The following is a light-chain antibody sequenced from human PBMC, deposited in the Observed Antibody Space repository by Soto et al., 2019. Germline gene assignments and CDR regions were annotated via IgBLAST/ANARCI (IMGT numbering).Light chain of an antibody. J-gene: IGLJ1*01. CDR2: SDN. CDR1: SSNIGAGYV. CDR3: QSYDNNSDYV. Sequence: QSVLTQPPSVSGAPGQRVTISCTGSSSNIGAGYVVHRYQQLPGAAPKLLIFSDNNRPSGVPDRFSGSKSGTSASLAITGLWAEDEADYYCQSYDNNSDYVFGTGTKVTVL. V-gene: IGLV1-40*01.